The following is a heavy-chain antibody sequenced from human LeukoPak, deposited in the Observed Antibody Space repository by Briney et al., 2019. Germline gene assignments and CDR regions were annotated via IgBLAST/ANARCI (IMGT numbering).Heavy chain of an antibody. CDR3: ARDQGGGSHRHAFDI. CDR1: GFTFSSYA. J-gene: IGHJ3*02. Sequence: QPGRSLRLSCAASGFTFSSYAMHWVRQAPGKGLEWVAVISYDGSNKYYADSVKGRFTISRDNSKNTLYLQMNSLRAEDTAVYYCARDQGGGSHRHAFDIWGQGTMVTVSS. V-gene: IGHV3-30-3*01. D-gene: IGHD3-16*01. CDR2: ISYDGSNK.